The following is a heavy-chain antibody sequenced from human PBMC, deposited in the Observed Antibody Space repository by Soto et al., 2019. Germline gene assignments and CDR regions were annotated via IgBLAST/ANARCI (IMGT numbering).Heavy chain of an antibody. D-gene: IGHD2-2*01. J-gene: IGHJ6*02. V-gene: IGHV1-18*01. CDR3: ARDLTIVPATHPRLENYGMDV. CDR2: ISPYNGHT. CDR1: GYSFTSYG. Sequence: ASVKVSCKASGYSFTSYGISWVRRAPGQGLEWMGWISPYNGHTQFVERFQGRVTMTTDTSTKTAYMELRNLRSDDTAHYYCARDLTIVPATHPRLENYGMDVWGQGTTVTRLL.